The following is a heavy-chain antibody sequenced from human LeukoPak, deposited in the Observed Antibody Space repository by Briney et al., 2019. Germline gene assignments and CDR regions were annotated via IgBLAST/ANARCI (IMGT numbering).Heavy chain of an antibody. CDR3: ARQESYDSSGYYSDFDY. D-gene: IGHD3-22*01. J-gene: IGHJ4*02. Sequence: ASVKVSCKASGYTFTGYYMHRVRQAPGQGLEWMGWINPNSGGTNYAQKFQGRVTMTRDTSISTAYMELSRLRSDDTAVYYCARQESYDSSGYYSDFDYWGQGTLVTVSS. CDR2: INPNSGGT. V-gene: IGHV1-2*02. CDR1: GYTFTGYY.